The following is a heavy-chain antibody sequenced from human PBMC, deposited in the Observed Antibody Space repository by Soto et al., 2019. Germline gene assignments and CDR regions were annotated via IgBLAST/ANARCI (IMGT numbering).Heavy chain of an antibody. J-gene: IGHJ4*02. D-gene: IGHD4-17*01. CDR1: GGSISSGDYY. CDR3: ARAYGSPRMWYFDY. CDR2: IYYSGST. Sequence: SETLSLTCTVSGGSISSGDYYWSWIRQPPGKGLEWIGYIYYSGSTYYNPSLKSRVTISVDTSKNQFSLKLSSVTAADTAVYYCARAYGSPRMWYFDYWGQGTLVTVSS. V-gene: IGHV4-30-4*01.